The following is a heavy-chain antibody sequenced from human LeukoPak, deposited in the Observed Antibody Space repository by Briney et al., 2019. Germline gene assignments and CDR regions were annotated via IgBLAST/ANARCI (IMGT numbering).Heavy chain of an antibody. J-gene: IGHJ6*04. D-gene: IGHD3-10*02. Sequence: GGSLRLSCAASGFTFSSYEMNWVRQAPGKGLEWASYISSSGSTIYYADSVKGRFTISRDNAKNSLYLQMNSLRAGDTAVYYCAELGITMIGGVWGKGTTVTISS. CDR3: AELGITMIGGV. V-gene: IGHV3-48*03. CDR2: ISSSGSTI. CDR1: GFTFSSYE.